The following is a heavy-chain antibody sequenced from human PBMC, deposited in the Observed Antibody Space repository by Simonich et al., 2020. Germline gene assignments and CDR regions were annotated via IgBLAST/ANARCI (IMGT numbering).Heavy chain of an antibody. CDR1: GYTFTSYG. D-gene: IGHD2-15*01. CDR2: ISAYNDNT. V-gene: IGHV1-18*01. CDR3: ARASRGTWWYYYFDY. Sequence: QVQLVQSGAEVKKPGASVKVSCKASGYTFTSYGISWVRQAPGQGLEWMGRISAYNDNTNDAQKLQGRVTMTTDTSTSTAYMELRSLRSDDTAVYYCARASRGTWWYYYFDYWGQGTLVTVSS. J-gene: IGHJ4*02.